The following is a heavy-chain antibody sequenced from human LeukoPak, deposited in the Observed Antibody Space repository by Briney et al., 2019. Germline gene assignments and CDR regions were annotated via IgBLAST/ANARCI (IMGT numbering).Heavy chain of an antibody. J-gene: IGHJ4*02. Sequence: PGGSLRLSCAASGFTFSSYAMHWVRQAPGKGLEWVAVISYDGSNKYYADSVKGRFTISRDNSKNTLYLQMNSLRAEDTAVYYCARTIVVVTATFFDYWGQGTLVTVSS. CDR1: GFTFSSYA. V-gene: IGHV3-30-3*01. D-gene: IGHD2-21*02. CDR2: ISYDGSNK. CDR3: ARTIVVVTATFFDY.